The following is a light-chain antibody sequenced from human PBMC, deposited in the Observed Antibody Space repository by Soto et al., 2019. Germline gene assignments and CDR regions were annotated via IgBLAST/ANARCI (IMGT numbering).Light chain of an antibody. J-gene: IGKJ1*01. CDR1: QSVSSS. CDR3: QQYSNHPWT. V-gene: IGKV1-5*01. Sequence: EILLTQSPSTLSLSLGERATITCRASQSVSSSLAWYQQKPGKAPELLIFDASNMTSGISARFSGSGSGTEFTLTISRLQPDDVAIYYCQQYSNHPWTFGQGTKVDIK. CDR2: DAS.